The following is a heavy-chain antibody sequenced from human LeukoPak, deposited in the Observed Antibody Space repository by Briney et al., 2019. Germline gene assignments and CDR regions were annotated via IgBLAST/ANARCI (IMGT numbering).Heavy chain of an antibody. CDR3: ARDHYYDYGDYGGLYWYFDL. J-gene: IGHJ2*01. Sequence: GASVKVSCKASGYTFTSYGISWVRQAPGQGPEWMGWISAYNGNTNYAQKLQGRVTMTTDTSTSTAYMELRSLRSDDTAVYYCARDHYYDYGDYGGLYWYFDLWGRGTLVTVSS. CDR1: GYTFTSYG. CDR2: ISAYNGNT. V-gene: IGHV1-18*01. D-gene: IGHD4-17*01.